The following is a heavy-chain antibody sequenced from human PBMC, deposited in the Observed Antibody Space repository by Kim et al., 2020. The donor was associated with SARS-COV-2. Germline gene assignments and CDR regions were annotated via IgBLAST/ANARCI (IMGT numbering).Heavy chain of an antibody. J-gene: IGHJ6*02. CDR3: AKGLLRNSYYYYYGMDV. Sequence: ASVKVSCKASGYTFTGYYMHWVRQAPGQGLEWMGRINPNSGGTNYAQKFQGRVTMTRDTSISTAYMELSRLRSDDTAVYYCAKGLLRNSYYYYYGMDVWGQGTTVTVSS. V-gene: IGHV1-2*06. CDR1: GYTFTGYY. CDR2: INPNSGGT. D-gene: IGHD2-15*01.